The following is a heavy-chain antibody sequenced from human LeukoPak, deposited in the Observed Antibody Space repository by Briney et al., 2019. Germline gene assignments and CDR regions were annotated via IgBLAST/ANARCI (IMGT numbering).Heavy chain of an antibody. CDR1: GFTFSSYW. CDR3: ARLIGYCSSTSCSLGSDYDY. Sequence: GGSLRLSCAASGFTFSSYWMSWVRQAPGKGLEWVANIKQDGSEKYYVDSVKGRFTISRDNAKNSLYLQMNSLRAEDTAVYYCARLIGYCSSTSCSLGSDYDYWGQGTLVTVSS. J-gene: IGHJ4*02. D-gene: IGHD2-2*01. V-gene: IGHV3-7*01. CDR2: IKQDGSEK.